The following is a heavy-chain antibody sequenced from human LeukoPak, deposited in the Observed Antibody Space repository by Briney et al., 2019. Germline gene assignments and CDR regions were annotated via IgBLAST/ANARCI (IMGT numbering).Heavy chain of an antibody. CDR1: GGSISSGGYY. CDR3: ARAYGDSYYFDY. CDR2: IYYSGST. V-gene: IGHV4-31*03. D-gene: IGHD4-17*01. Sequence: PSETLSLTCTVSGGSISSGGYYWSWIRQHPGKGLEWIGYIYYSGSTYYNPSLKSRVTISVDTSKNQFSLKLSSVTAADTAVYYCARAYGDSYYFDYWGQGTLVTVSS. J-gene: IGHJ4*02.